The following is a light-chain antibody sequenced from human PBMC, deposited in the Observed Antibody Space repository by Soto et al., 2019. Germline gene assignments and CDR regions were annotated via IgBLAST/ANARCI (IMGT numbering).Light chain of an antibody. Sequence: EIVMTQSPAILSVSPGERASLSCRASQTVHDNLAWYQQKPGQVPRLLIYAASTRATGLPARLSGSGFGTEFTLTISSLQSEDFAVYFCQQYGSWPLTFGGGTKVDIK. CDR2: AAS. V-gene: IGKV3-15*01. CDR3: QQYGSWPLT. J-gene: IGKJ4*01. CDR1: QTVHDN.